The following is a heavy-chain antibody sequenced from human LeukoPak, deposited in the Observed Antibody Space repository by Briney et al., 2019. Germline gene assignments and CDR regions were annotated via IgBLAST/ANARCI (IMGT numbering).Heavy chain of an antibody. CDR2: ISSSGSTI. J-gene: IGHJ4*02. Sequence: GGSLRLSCAASGFTFSSYEMNWVRQAPGKGLEWVSYISSSGSTIYYADSVKGRFTISRDNAKNSLYLQMNSLRAEDTAVYYCARDGGIAAAGIFDYWGQGTLVTVSS. V-gene: IGHV3-48*03. CDR3: ARDGGIAAAGIFDY. CDR1: GFTFSSYE. D-gene: IGHD6-13*01.